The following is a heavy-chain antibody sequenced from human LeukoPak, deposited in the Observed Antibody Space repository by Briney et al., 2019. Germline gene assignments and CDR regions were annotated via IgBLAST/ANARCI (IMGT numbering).Heavy chain of an antibody. CDR3: ARKLLRGGGFDP. J-gene: IGHJ5*02. Sequence: GASVKVSCKASGYTFTSYDINWVRQATGQGPEWMGWMNPNSGNTGYAQKFQGRVTMTRNTSISTAYMELSSLRSEDTAVYYCARKLLRGGGFDPWGQGTLVTVSS. CDR1: GYTFTSYD. D-gene: IGHD1-26*01. CDR2: MNPNSGNT. V-gene: IGHV1-8*01.